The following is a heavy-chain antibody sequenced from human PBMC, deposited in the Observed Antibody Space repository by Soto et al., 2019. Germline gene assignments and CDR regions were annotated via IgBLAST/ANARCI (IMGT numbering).Heavy chain of an antibody. CDR1: GGSISSPSYN. Sequence: QVQLQESGPGLLKPSETLSLTCTVSGGSISSPSYNWGWVRQPPGKGPEWFGSFFYGGRTHYIPSIKSRLAISVDTARSQVSLILTSVTAADTAVYYCTTVASTHFDSWGQGALVTVSS. CDR3: TTVASTHFDS. D-gene: IGHD4-17*01. CDR2: FFYGGRT. V-gene: IGHV4-39*01. J-gene: IGHJ4*02.